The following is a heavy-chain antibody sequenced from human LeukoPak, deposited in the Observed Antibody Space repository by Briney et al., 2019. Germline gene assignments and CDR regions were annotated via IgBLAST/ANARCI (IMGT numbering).Heavy chain of an antibody. CDR3: AKTPNSGNYYASFDY. J-gene: IGHJ4*02. D-gene: IGHD1-26*01. V-gene: IGHV3-23*01. CDR2: ISGSGGTT. Sequence: SGGSLRLSCAASGFTFSSYAMSWVRQAPGKGLEWVSVISGSGGTTFYAGSVKGRFIISRDNSKDTLYLQVNSLRAEDTAVYYCAKTPNSGNYYASFDYWGQGTLVTVSS. CDR1: GFTFSSYA.